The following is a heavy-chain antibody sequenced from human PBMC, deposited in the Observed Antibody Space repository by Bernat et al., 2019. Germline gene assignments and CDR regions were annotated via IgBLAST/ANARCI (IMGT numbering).Heavy chain of an antibody. CDR3: ARSYCSGGSCSLNYYYYYGMDV. D-gene: IGHD2-15*01. CDR2: INPSGGST. Sequence: QVQLVQSGAEVKKPGASVKVSCKASGYTFTSYYMHWVRQAPGQGLEWMGIINPSGGSTSYAQKFQGRVTMTRDTSTSTVYMELSSLRSEDTAVYYCARSYCSGGSCSLNYYYYYGMDVWGQGTTVTVSS. V-gene: IGHV1-46*03. J-gene: IGHJ6*02. CDR1: GYTFTSYY.